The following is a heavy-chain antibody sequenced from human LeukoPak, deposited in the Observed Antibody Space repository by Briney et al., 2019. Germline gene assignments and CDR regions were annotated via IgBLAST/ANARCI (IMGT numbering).Heavy chain of an antibody. CDR2: ITRDGSGT. CDR1: GFTFSDYW. Sequence: GGSLRLSCAASGFTFSDYWMHWVRQAPGKGLVWVSRITRDGSGTTYADPVKGRFTISRDNAKNTVYLQMNSLRAEDTAMYYCARDWNYAGDYWGQGTLVTVSS. V-gene: IGHV3-74*01. CDR3: ARDWNYAGDY. D-gene: IGHD1-7*01. J-gene: IGHJ4*02.